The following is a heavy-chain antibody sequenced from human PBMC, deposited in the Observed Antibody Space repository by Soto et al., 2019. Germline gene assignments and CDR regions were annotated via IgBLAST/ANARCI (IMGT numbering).Heavy chain of an antibody. CDR3: AKDYQRRTIIVPLGDYFDD. CDR2: ISGSGGST. D-gene: IGHD3-22*01. V-gene: IGHV3-23*01. CDR1: GFTFSSYA. J-gene: IGHJ4*02. Sequence: GGSLRLSCAASGFTFSSYAMSWVRQAPGKGMEWVSAISGSGGSTYYADSVKGRFTISRDKSKNTLYLQMNSLRAEDTAVYYCAKDYQRRTIIVPLGDYFDDWGQGTLVTVSS.